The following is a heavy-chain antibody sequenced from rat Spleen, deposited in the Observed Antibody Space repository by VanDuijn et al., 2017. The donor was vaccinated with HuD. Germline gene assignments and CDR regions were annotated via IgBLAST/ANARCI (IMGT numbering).Heavy chain of an antibody. V-gene: IGHV5-29*01. Sequence: EVQLVESGGCLVQPGRSLRLSCAASGFTFSDYGMAWVLQAPTKGLEWVASISYDGGSTYYRDSGKGRVTISRDNAKSTLYVQMDSLRSEDTATYDCARRWSTYYYWYFDFWGPGTMVTVSS. CDR2: ISYDGGST. CDR1: GFTFSDYG. D-gene: IGHD2-5*01. J-gene: IGHJ1*01. CDR3: ARRWSTYYYWYFDF.